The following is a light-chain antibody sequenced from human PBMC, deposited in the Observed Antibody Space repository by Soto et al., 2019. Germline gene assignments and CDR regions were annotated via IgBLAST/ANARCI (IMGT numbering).Light chain of an antibody. CDR1: QGIISY. V-gene: IGKV1-9*01. CDR3: QHYNSYSEA. J-gene: IGKJ1*01. Sequence: DIQLTQSPSFLSASVGDRFTITCRASQGIISYLAWYQQKPGKAPKLLIYAASTLQSGVPSRFSGSGSGTEFTLTISSLQPDDFATYYCQHYNSYSEAFGQGTKVDIK. CDR2: AAS.